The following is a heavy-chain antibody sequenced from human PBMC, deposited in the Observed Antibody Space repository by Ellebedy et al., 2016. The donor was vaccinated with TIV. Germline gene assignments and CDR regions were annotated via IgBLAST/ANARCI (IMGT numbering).Heavy chain of an antibody. D-gene: IGHD3-22*01. V-gene: IGHV3-23*01. CDR1: GFTFSSYA. CDR2: ISGSGGST. J-gene: IGHJ3*02. Sequence: GGSLRLXXAASGFTFSSYAMSWVRQAPGKGLEWVSAISGSGGSTYYADSVKGRFTISRDNSKNTLYLQMNSLRAEDTAVYYCAKMSSHYYDSSGYSPNDAFDIWGQGTMVTVSS. CDR3: AKMSSHYYDSSGYSPNDAFDI.